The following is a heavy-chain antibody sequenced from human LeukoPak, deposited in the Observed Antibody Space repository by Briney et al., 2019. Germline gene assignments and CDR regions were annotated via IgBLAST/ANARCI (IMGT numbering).Heavy chain of an antibody. CDR3: ARDQSWDPPFDY. Sequence: SISSSSSYIYYADSVKGRFTISRDNAKNSLYLQMNSLRAEDTAVYYCARDQSWDPPFDYWGQGTLVTVSS. J-gene: IGHJ4*02. D-gene: IGHD1-26*01. CDR2: ISSSSSYI. V-gene: IGHV3-21*01.